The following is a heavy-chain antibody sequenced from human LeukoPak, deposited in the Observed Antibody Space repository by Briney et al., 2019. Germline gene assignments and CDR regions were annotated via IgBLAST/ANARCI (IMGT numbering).Heavy chain of an antibody. CDR2: ISGSGGST. Sequence: GGSLRLSCAASEFTFSSYGMSWVRQAPGKGLEWVSGISGSGGSTYYADSVKGRFTISRDNAKNSLYLQMNSLRAEDTAVYYCASAIVATDQDPPFDYWGQGTLVTVSS. V-gene: IGHV3-23*01. CDR3: ASAIVATDQDPPFDY. J-gene: IGHJ4*02. D-gene: IGHD5-12*01. CDR1: EFTFSSYG.